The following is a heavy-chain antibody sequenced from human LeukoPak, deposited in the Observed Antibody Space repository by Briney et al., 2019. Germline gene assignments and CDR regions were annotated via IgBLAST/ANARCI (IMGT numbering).Heavy chain of an antibody. CDR1: GFTFSTYA. V-gene: IGHV3-64D*09. D-gene: IGHD2-8*02. Sequence: GGSLRLSCSASGFTFSTYAIHWVRQAPGKGLQYVSSIGTSGISTYYADSVTGRFTISRDNSKNSLYLQMSNLRPEDTAVYYCVRGQEVVYTPTFDYWGQGVLVTVSP. CDR3: VRGQEVVYTPTFDY. CDR2: IGTSGIST. J-gene: IGHJ4*02.